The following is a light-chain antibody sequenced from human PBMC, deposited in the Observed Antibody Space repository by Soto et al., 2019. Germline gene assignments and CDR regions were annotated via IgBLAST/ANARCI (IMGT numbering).Light chain of an antibody. Sequence: EIVLTQSPATLSLSPGERATLSCGATQSVSSYLAWYQQKPGLAPRLLIYDASNRPTGIPDRFSGSGSGTDFTLTISRLEPEDFAVYYCQQYGSSPYTFGQGTKLEIK. CDR1: QSVSSY. J-gene: IGKJ2*01. V-gene: IGKV3D-20*01. CDR2: DAS. CDR3: QQYGSSPYT.